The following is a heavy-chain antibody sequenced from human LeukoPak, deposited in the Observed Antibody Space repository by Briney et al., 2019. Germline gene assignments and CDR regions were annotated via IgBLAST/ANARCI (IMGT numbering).Heavy chain of an antibody. J-gene: IGHJ5*02. CDR1: GYTFTSYD. Sequence: GASVKVSCKASGYTFTSYDINWVRQATGQGLEWMGWMNPNSGNTRYAQKFQGRVTITRNTSISTAYMELSSLRSEDTAVYSCARVFKSQGIDPWGQGTLVTVSS. V-gene: IGHV1-8*03. CDR2: MNPNSGNT. CDR3: ARVFKSQGIDP. D-gene: IGHD3-10*01.